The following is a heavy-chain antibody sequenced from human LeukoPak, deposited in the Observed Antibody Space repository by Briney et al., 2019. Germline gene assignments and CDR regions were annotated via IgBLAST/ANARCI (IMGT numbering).Heavy chain of an antibody. CDR3: ARGPRSSGWNDY. V-gene: IGHV1-2*02. CDR1: GYTFTGYY. D-gene: IGHD6-19*01. Sequence: APVKVSCKASGYTFTGYYMHSVRQAPGHGLEWMGWINPNSGGTNYAQKFQGRVTMTRDTSISTAYMEMSRLRSDDTAVYYCARGPRSSGWNDYWGQGTLVSVSS. CDR2: INPNSGGT. J-gene: IGHJ4*02.